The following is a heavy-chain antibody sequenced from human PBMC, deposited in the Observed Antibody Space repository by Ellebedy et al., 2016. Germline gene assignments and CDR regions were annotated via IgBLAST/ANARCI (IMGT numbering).Heavy chain of an antibody. CDR2: IYYSGST. CDR3: ARDSAVTTAFDI. V-gene: IGHV4-59*12. CDR1: GGSISSSY. Sequence: SETLSLXXTVSGGSISSSYWSWIRQPPGKGLEWIGYIYYSGSTYYNPSLKSRVTISVDTSKNQFSLKLSSVTAADTAVYYCARDSAVTTAFDIWGQGTMVTVSS. D-gene: IGHD4-17*01. J-gene: IGHJ3*02.